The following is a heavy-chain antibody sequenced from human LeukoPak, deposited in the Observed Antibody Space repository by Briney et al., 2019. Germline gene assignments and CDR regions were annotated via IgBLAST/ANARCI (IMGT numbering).Heavy chain of an antibody. CDR2: ISGSGGST. Sequence: GGSLRLSCAASGFTFSSYAMSWVRQAPGNGLEWVSAISGSGGSTYYADSVKGRFTISRDNSKNTLYLQMNSLRAEDTAVYYCARDYVNYYCDMDVWGQGTTVTVSS. CDR3: ARDYVNYYCDMDV. J-gene: IGHJ6*02. V-gene: IGHV3-23*01. CDR1: GFTFSSYA. D-gene: IGHD4-17*01.